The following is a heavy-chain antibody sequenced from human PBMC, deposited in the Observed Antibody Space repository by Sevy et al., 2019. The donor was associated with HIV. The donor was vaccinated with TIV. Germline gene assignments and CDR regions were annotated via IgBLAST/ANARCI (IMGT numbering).Heavy chain of an antibody. J-gene: IGHJ4*02. Sequence: SETLSLTCTVSGGSITSLYWNWIRQPPGKGLEWSANIYYNGHINYNPSLKSRVTLSLDTSKNQFSLRLSCVTAADTAMYYCAGENAWGRGYSWGQGTLVTVSS. V-gene: IGHV4-59*08. D-gene: IGHD1-26*01. CDR1: GGSITSLY. CDR3: AGENAWGRGYS. CDR2: IYYNGHI.